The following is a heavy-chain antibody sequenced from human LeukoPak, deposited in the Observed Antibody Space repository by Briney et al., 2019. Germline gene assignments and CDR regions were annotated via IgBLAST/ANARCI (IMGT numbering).Heavy chain of an antibody. V-gene: IGHV3-23*01. Sequence: AGGSLRLSCAASGFTFSSYGMHWVRQAPGKGLEWVSAISNNGGYTYYADSVQGRFTISRDNSKSTLCLQMNSLRAEDTAVYYCAKQLRYCSDGSCYFPYWGQGTLVTVSS. CDR1: GFTFSSYG. D-gene: IGHD2-15*01. CDR2: ISNNGGYT. J-gene: IGHJ4*02. CDR3: AKQLRYCSDGSCYFPY.